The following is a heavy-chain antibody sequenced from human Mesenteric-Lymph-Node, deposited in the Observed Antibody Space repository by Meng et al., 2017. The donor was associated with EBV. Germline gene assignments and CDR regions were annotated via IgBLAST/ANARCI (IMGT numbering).Heavy chain of an antibody. D-gene: IGHD2-21*01. CDR3: ARVVVGTFDN. CDR1: GFIFSDYY. V-gene: IGHV3-11*01. J-gene: IGHJ4*02. Sequence: RVASGGGLVKPGGSLRLSCAASGFIFSDYYMTWIRQAPGKGLEWVAHISGTGRTIYYADSVKGRFTISSDSAKNSLFLQMNNLRAEDTAVYYCARVVVGTFDNWGQGTLVTVSS. CDR2: ISGTGRTI.